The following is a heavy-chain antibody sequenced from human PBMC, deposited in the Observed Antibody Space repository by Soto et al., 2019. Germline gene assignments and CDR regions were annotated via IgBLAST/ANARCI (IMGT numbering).Heavy chain of an antibody. CDR2: INHSGST. CDR3: ARDLSRIAAAGTKPQFDP. CDR1: GLNFSGYY. J-gene: IGHJ5*02. Sequence: PSETLSLTCAVYGLNFSGYYWSWIRQPPGKGLEWIGEINHSGSTNYNPSLKSRVTISVDTSKNQFSLKLSSVTAADTAVYYCARDLSRIAAAGTKPQFDPWGQGTLVTVSS. V-gene: IGHV4-34*01. D-gene: IGHD6-13*01.